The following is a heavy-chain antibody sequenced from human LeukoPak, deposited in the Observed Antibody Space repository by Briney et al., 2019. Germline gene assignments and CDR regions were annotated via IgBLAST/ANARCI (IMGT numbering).Heavy chain of an antibody. Sequence: GGSLRLSCAASGFTFSSYWMSWVRQAPGKGLEWVANIKQDGSEKYYVDSVKGRFTISRDNAKNSLYLQMNSLRAEDTAVYYCARSPYYYDSSGYPHDYYYMDVWGKGTTVTVSS. V-gene: IGHV3-7*01. J-gene: IGHJ6*03. D-gene: IGHD3-22*01. CDR3: ARSPYYYDSSGYPHDYYYMDV. CDR1: GFTFSSYW. CDR2: IKQDGSEK.